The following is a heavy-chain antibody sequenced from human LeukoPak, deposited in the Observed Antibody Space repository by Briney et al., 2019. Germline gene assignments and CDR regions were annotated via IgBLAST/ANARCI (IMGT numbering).Heavy chain of an antibody. CDR2: IIPILGIA. D-gene: IGHD6-13*01. J-gene: IGHJ6*02. CDR3: ARGGIAAAGRVEYGMDV. V-gene: IGHV1-69*04. Sequence: SVKVSCKASGGTFSSYAISWVRQAPGQGLEWMGRIIPILGIANYAQKFQGRVTITADKSTSTAYMELSSLRSEDTAVCYCARGGIAAAGRVEYGMDVWGQGTTVTVSS. CDR1: GGTFSSYA.